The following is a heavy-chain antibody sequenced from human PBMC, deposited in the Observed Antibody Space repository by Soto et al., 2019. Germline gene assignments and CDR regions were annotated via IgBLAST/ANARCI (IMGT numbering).Heavy chain of an antibody. CDR3: ARGLHQFGELFTYYYYGMDV. CDR1: GGSISSYY. V-gene: IGHV4-59*12. CDR2: IYYSGST. D-gene: IGHD3-10*01. Sequence: PSETLSLTCTVSGGSISSYYWSWIRQPPGKGLVWIGYIYYSGSTNYNPSLKSRVTISVDTSKNQFSLKLSSVTAADTAVYYCARGLHQFGELFTYYYYGMDVWGQGTTVTVSS. J-gene: IGHJ6*02.